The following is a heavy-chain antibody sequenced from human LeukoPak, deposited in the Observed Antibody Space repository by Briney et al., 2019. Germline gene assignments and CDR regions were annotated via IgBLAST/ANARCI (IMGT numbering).Heavy chain of an antibody. CDR2: VHPNSGNT. CDR3: ARGDTMVRGESNWFDP. Sequence: ASVKVSCKTSGYPFTTWEINWVRQAAGQGLEWMGWVHPNSGNTAYAQKFQGRVTMTRNTSISTAYMELSSLRSEDTAVYYCARGDTMVRGESNWFDPWGQGTLVTVSS. CDR1: GYPFTTWE. D-gene: IGHD3-10*01. V-gene: IGHV1-8*01. J-gene: IGHJ5*02.